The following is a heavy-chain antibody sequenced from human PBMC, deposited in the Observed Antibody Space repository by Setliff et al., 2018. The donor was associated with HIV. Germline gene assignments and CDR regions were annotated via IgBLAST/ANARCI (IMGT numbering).Heavy chain of an antibody. Sequence: GESLKISCAASGFIFSDYAMHWVRQAPGKGLEWVAVISYDGSHNYHADSVKGRFTISRDNSKNTLYLQMNSLRADDTTVYYCAKDFSPGSWRFAPDYWGQGILVTVSS. CDR2: ISYDGSHN. D-gene: IGHD6-13*01. CDR3: AKDFSPGSWRFAPDY. CDR1: GFIFSDYA. V-gene: IGHV3-30*04. J-gene: IGHJ4*02.